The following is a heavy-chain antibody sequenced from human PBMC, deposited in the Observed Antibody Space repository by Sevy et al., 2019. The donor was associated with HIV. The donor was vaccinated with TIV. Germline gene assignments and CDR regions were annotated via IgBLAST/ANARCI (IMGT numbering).Heavy chain of an antibody. CDR3: AKDSSGWLRYYYYGMDV. J-gene: IGHJ6*02. D-gene: IGHD6-19*01. Sequence: GGSLRLSCAASGFTFSSYGMHWVRQAPGKGLEWVAVISSDGSNKYYADSVKGRFTISRDNSKNTLYLQMNSLRAEDTAVYYCAKDSSGWLRYYYYGMDVWGQGTTVTVSS. CDR1: GFTFSSYG. CDR2: ISSDGSNK. V-gene: IGHV3-30*18.